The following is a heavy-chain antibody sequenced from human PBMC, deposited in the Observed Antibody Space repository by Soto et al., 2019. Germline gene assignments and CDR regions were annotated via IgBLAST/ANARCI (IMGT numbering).Heavy chain of an antibody. J-gene: IGHJ4*02. Sequence: TSETLSLTCTVSGGSISSGGYYWSWIRQHPGKGLEWIGYIYYSGSTYYNPSLKTRVTISVDKSKNQFSLKLSSVTAADTAVYYCARVYSGSYSDYWGQGTLVTVSS. V-gene: IGHV4-31*03. D-gene: IGHD1-26*01. CDR2: IYYSGST. CDR3: ARVYSGSYSDY. CDR1: GGSISSGGYY.